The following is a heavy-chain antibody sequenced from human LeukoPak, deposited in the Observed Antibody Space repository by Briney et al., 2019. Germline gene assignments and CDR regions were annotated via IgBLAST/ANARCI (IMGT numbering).Heavy chain of an antibody. V-gene: IGHV4-4*09. CDR1: GGSISSYY. Sequence: SETLSLTCTVSGGSISSYYWSWIRQPPGKGLEWIGYIYTSGSTNYNPSLKSRVTISVDTSKNQFSLKLSSVTAADTAVYYCARLGYDFWSGYYTYYYCYYMDVWGKGTTVTVSS. J-gene: IGHJ6*03. CDR3: ARLGYDFWSGYYTYYYCYYMDV. CDR2: IYTSGST. D-gene: IGHD3-3*01.